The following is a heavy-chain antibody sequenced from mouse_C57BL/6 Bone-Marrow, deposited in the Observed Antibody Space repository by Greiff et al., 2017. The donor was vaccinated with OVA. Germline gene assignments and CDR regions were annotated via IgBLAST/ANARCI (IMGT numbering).Heavy chain of an antibody. CDR2: IHPNSGST. CDR1: GYTFTSYW. CDR3: ARNGNYDAMDY. D-gene: IGHD2-1*01. J-gene: IGHJ4*01. Sequence: VQLQQPGAELVKPGASVKLSCKASGYTFTSYWMHWVKQRPGQGLEWIGMIHPNSGSTNYNEKFKSKATFTADTSSNTAYRQLSSLTTEDSAIYYCARNGNYDAMDYWGQGTSVTVSS. V-gene: IGHV1-64*01.